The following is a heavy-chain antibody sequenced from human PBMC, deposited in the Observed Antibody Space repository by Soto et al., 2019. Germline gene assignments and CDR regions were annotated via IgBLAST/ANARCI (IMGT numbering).Heavy chain of an antibody. CDR1: GGSFSGYY. J-gene: IGHJ1*01. V-gene: IGHV4-34*01. CDR2: INHSGST. D-gene: IGHD6-19*01. CDR3: ARDEYSSGWYSRYFQH. Sequence: SETLSLTCAVYGGSFSGYYWSWIRQPPGKGLEWIGEINHSGSTNYNPSLKSRVTISVDTSKNRFSLKLSSVTAADTAVYYCARDEYSSGWYSRYFQHWGQGTLVTVSS.